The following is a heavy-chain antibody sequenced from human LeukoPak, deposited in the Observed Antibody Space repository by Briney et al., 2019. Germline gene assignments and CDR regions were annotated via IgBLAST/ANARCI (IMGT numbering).Heavy chain of an antibody. CDR1: GFTFSSYW. Sequence: GGSLRLSCAASGFTFSSYWMSWVRQAPGKGLEWVANIKQDGSDNYYVDSVKGRFTISRDNAKNSLYLQMNSLRAEDTAVYYCARDLRGIQLYSWGQGTLVTVSS. J-gene: IGHJ4*02. D-gene: IGHD5-18*01. CDR2: IKQDGSDN. V-gene: IGHV3-7*03. CDR3: ARDLRGIQLYS.